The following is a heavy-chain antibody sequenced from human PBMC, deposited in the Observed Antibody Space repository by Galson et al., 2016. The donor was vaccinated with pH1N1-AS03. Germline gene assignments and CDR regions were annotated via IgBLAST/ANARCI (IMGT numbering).Heavy chain of an antibody. V-gene: IGHV3-74*01. CDR1: GFTSSSYW. CDR2: IDSDGSNT. D-gene: IGHD2/OR15-2a*01. Sequence: SLRLSCAASGFTSSSYWMHRVRHLPGKGLVWVSGIDSDGSNTYYADSVRGRFTISRDNAKNTLYLQMNSLRAEDTALYYCADPFGLPWGQGTLITVSS. CDR3: ADPFGLP. J-gene: IGHJ4*02.